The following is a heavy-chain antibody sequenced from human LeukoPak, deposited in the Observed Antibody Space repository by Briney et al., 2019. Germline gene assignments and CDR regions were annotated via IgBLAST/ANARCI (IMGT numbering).Heavy chain of an antibody. J-gene: IGHJ4*02. CDR1: GGTFSSYA. CDR2: IIPIFGTA. CDR3: AREPKGDGYNIGTNSYYFDY. Sequence: ASVKVSCKASGGTFSSYAISWVRQAPGQGLEWMGGIIPIFGTANYAQKFQGRVTITADKSTSTAYMELSSLRSEDTAVYYCAREPKGDGYNIGTNSYYFDYWGQGTLVTVSS. V-gene: IGHV1-69*06. D-gene: IGHD5-24*01.